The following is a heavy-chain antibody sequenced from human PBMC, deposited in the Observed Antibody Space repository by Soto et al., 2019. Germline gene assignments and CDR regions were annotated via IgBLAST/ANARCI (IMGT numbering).Heavy chain of an antibody. CDR1: GFTFGDYA. J-gene: IGHJ4*02. D-gene: IGHD3-22*01. V-gene: IGHV3-49*03. Sequence: GVLRLSCTVSGFTFGDYAMSWFRQAPGKGLEWVGFIRSKAYGGTTGYAASVQGRFTISRDDSESIAYLQMDSLKNEDTALYYCARAYYPDSTGYYRCWRQGTLVTVSS. CDR3: ARAYYPDSTGYYRC. CDR2: IRSKAYGGTT.